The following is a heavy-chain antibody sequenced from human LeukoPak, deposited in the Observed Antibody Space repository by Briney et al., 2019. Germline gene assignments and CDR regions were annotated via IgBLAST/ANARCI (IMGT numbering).Heavy chain of an antibody. CDR3: AREFYYDILTGYYSRVRFDP. J-gene: IGHJ5*02. CDR1: GGTFSSYA. Sequence: GASVKVSCTASGGTFSSYAISWVRQAPGQGLEWMGGIIPIFGTANYAQKFQGRVTITADESTSTAYMELSSLRSEDTAVYYCAREFYYDILTGYYSRVRFDPWGQGTLVTVSS. D-gene: IGHD3-9*01. V-gene: IGHV1-69*13. CDR2: IIPIFGTA.